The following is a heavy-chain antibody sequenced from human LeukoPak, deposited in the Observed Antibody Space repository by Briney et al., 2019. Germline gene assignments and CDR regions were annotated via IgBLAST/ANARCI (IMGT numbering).Heavy chain of an antibody. Sequence: PGGSLRLSCAVSGFTFSSYSMNWVRQAPGKGLEWVSFFSSSGSDIYYANPQKRRFTISRDIAKNSLFLKMNSLRVEDTAVYYCARDTFGGPSVYYKDVWGKGTTVTVSS. CDR3: ARDTFGGPSVYYKDV. V-gene: IGHV3-21*01. CDR2: FSSSGSDI. J-gene: IGHJ6*03. D-gene: IGHD3-16*01. CDR1: GFTFSSYS.